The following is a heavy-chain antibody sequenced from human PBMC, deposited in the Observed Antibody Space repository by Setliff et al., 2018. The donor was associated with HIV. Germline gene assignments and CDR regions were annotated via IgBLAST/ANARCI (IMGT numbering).Heavy chain of an antibody. J-gene: IGHJ6*03. Sequence: SETLSLTCTVSGDSIGSYYWTWLRQFPGKGLEWIGFIFYTGSTTYNPSLNSRVTISVDTSKNQFSLKLSSVTAADTAVYYCARRDHYYYYMDVWGKGTTVTVSS. CDR1: GDSIGSYY. D-gene: IGHD2-21*02. CDR3: ARRDHYYYYMDV. V-gene: IGHV4-59*08. CDR2: IFYTGST.